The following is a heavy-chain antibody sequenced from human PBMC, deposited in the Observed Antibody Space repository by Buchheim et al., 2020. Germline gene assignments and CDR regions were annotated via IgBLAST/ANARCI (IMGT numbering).Heavy chain of an antibody. J-gene: IGHJ4*02. D-gene: IGHD3-16*01. CDR1: GFTFSSYW. Sequence: EVQLVESGGGLVQPGGSLRLSCAASGFTFSSYWMHWVRQVPGKGLVWVSRINSDESVTSYAASVKGRFTISRDNAKNTLDLQMNSLSVEDTAVYYCARGTGGSVDYWGQGTL. CDR3: ARGTGGSVDY. V-gene: IGHV3-74*01. CDR2: INSDESVT.